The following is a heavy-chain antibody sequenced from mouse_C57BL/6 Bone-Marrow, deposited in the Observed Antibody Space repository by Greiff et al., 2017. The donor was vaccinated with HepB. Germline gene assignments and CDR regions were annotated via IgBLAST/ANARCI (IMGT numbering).Heavy chain of an antibody. CDR2: ISYSGST. J-gene: IGHJ4*01. D-gene: IGHD2-4*01. CDR3: ARYKRAYDYDLYYAMDY. V-gene: IGHV3-8*01. CDR1: GYSITSDY. Sequence: VQLQQSGPGLAKPSQTLSLTCSVTGYSITSDYWNWIRKFPGNKLEYMGYISYSGSTYYNPSLKSRISITRDTSKNQYYLQLNSVTTEDTATYYCARYKRAYDYDLYYAMDYWGQGTSVTVSS.